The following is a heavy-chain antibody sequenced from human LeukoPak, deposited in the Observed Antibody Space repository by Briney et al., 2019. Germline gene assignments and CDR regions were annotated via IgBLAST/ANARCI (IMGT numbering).Heavy chain of an antibody. D-gene: IGHD3-10*01. CDR1: GGSISSYY. Sequence: PSETLSLTCTVSGGSISSYYRSWIRHPPGKGLEWIGYIYYSGSTNYNPSLKSRVTISVDTSKNQFSLKLSSVTAADTAVYYCARGGVRGVTIMDVWGKGTTVTISS. V-gene: IGHV4-59*01. J-gene: IGHJ6*04. CDR2: IYYSGST. CDR3: ARGGVRGVTIMDV.